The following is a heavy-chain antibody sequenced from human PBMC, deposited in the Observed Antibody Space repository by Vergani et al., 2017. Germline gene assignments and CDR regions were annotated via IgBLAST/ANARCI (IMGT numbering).Heavy chain of an antibody. CDR1: GGSFTSYH. D-gene: IGHD4-11*01. V-gene: IGHV4-34*01. Sequence: QVQLQQWGGGLLKPSETLSLTCVVTGGSFTSYHWTWIRQSPGEGLEWVGDIDHTGRPDYNPSRKSRLTMSVEKSRNQFSLTLNSVTATDTAIYFCARVNTETNGHLYYYYYMDVWGQGTAVTVS. CDR2: IDHTGRP. CDR3: ARVNTETNGHLYYYYYMDV. J-gene: IGHJ6*03.